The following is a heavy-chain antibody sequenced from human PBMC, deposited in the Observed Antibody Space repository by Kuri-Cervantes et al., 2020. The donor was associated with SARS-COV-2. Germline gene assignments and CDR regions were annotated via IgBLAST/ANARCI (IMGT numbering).Heavy chain of an antibody. V-gene: IGHV1-2*02. J-gene: IGHJ3*02. Sequence: ASVKVSCKASGYTFTGYYMHWVRQAPGQGLEWMGWINPNSGGTNYAQKFQGRVTMTTDTSTSTAYMELRSLRSDDTAVYYCARDKGLEAFDIWGQGTMVTVSS. CDR2: INPNSGGT. D-gene: IGHD1-1*01. CDR3: ARDKGLEAFDI. CDR1: GYTFTGYY.